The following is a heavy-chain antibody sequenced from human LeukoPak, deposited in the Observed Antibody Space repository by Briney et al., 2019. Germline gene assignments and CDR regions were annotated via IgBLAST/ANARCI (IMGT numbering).Heavy chain of an antibody. CDR1: GDSVSSNSAA. J-gene: IGHJ4*02. Sequence: SQTLSLTCAISGDSVSSNSAAWHWIRQSPSRGLGWLGRTYYRSKWYSDYAVSMKSRITINPDTSKNQFSLQLNSVTAADTDVYYCAPLLAAADMEGYWGQGTLVTVSS. V-gene: IGHV6-1*01. CDR3: APLLAAADMEGY. CDR2: TYYRSKWYS. D-gene: IGHD6-13*01.